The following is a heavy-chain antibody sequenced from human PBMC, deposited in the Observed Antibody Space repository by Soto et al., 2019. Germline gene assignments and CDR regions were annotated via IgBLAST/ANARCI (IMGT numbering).Heavy chain of an antibody. Sequence: QVQLQESGPGLVKPSQTLSLTCTVSGGSISSGGYYWSWIRQHPGKGLEWIGYIYYSGSTYYNPSLKXRXTXSXDTSQYQCSLKLGSVTAADTAVYYCASSSGGSHYDYWGQGTLVTVSS. J-gene: IGHJ4*02. V-gene: IGHV4-31*03. CDR2: IYYSGST. D-gene: IGHD2-15*01. CDR1: GGSISSGGYY. CDR3: ASSSGGSHYDY.